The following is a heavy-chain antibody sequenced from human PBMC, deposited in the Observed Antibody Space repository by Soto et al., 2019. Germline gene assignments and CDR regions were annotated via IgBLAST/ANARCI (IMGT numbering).Heavy chain of an antibody. Sequence: QITLKESGPTLVKPTQTLTLTCTFSGFSLSTSGEGVGWIRQPPGKALEWLALIFWDDSNRYSPSLKSRFTITKDTSKNQVVLTMTNMDTVDTATCYCPHRRPRSGALDSWGQGTLVTVSS. CDR3: PHRRPRSGALDS. J-gene: IGHJ4*02. CDR1: GFSLSTSGEG. V-gene: IGHV2-5*02. CDR2: IFWDDSN. D-gene: IGHD3-10*01.